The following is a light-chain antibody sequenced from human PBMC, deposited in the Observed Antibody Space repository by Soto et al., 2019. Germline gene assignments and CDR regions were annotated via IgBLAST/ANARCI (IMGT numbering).Light chain of an antibody. CDR2: KAS. CDR1: QNVNRW. Sequence: DIQMTQSPSTLSAAVGDRVTITCRASQNVNRWLAWYQQKPGKAPKLLIYKASSLPSGVPSRFTGTGSGTEFTLTINHVQADDLATYYCQQFNGHSTFGQGTRLEIK. V-gene: IGKV1-5*03. CDR3: QQFNGHST. J-gene: IGKJ2*01.